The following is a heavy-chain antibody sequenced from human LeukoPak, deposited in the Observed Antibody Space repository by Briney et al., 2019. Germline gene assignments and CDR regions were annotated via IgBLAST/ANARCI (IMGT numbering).Heavy chain of an antibody. CDR2: MNPNSGNT. J-gene: IGHJ5*02. CDR3: ARRLLVLKRWLQTEFLFDP. CDR1: GYTFTSYD. D-gene: IGHD5-24*01. V-gene: IGHV1-8*01. Sequence: ASVTVSCKASGYTFTSYDINWVRQATGQGLEWMGWMNPNSGNTGYAQKFQGRVTMTRNTSISTAYMELSSLRSEDTAVYYCARRLLVLKRWLQTEFLFDPWGQGTLVTVSS.